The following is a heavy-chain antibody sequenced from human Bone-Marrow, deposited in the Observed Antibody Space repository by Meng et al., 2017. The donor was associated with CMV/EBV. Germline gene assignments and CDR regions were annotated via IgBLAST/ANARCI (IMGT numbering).Heavy chain of an antibody. CDR1: GFSFSSYA. CDR3: VRCEPGTPGN. J-gene: IGHJ4*02. CDR2: VSYDGSTN. V-gene: IGHV3-30*04. Sequence: QVQVGESGGGVVQPGRSLRLSCAASGFSFSSYAMHWVRQAPGKGLEWVAVVSYDGSTNYTADSVKGRFSISRDNSKNTLYLLLNRLRPEDTAFYYCVRCEPGTPGNWGQGTLVTVSS. D-gene: IGHD1/OR15-1a*01.